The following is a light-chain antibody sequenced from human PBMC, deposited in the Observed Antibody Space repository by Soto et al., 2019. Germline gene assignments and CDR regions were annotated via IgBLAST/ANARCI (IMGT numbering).Light chain of an antibody. J-gene: IGLJ1*01. CDR1: SSDVGSYNL. CDR2: EGS. V-gene: IGLV2-14*02. CDR3: CSLTTSHTYV. Sequence: HSVLTQPASVSGSPGQAITISCPGTSSDVGSYNLVSWYQHHPGNTPKLMIYEGSRRPSGVSDRFSGSKSGNTASLTISGLQADDEADYYCCSLTTSHTYVFGSGTKVTVL.